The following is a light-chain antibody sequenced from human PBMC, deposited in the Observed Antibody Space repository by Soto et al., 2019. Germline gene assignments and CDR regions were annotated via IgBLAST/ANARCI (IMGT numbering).Light chain of an antibody. Sequence: EIQMTQTPYSLSASVGDTVIITCRASQSISIYLNWYQQKPGKAPRLLIYSASILQSGVPSRFSGSGSGTDFTLTISGLQPEHFATYYCQQSFSTLWTFGQGTKV. V-gene: IGKV1-39*01. J-gene: IGKJ1*01. CDR2: SAS. CDR1: QSISIY. CDR3: QQSFSTLWT.